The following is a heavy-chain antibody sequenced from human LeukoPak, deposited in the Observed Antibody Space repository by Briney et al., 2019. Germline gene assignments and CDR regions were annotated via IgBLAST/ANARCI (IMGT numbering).Heavy chain of an antibody. J-gene: IGHJ4*02. D-gene: IGHD2-2*01. CDR2: ISGSGSNT. V-gene: IGHV3-23*01. Sequence: GGSLRLSCAASGFTSRSYWMRWVRQAPGKGLEWVAAISGSGSNTYYADYVKGRFTISRDNSKNTLYLQMNSLRAEDTAVYYCAKDQEGSLVGMNDYWGQGTLVTVSS. CDR3: AKDQEGSLVGMNDY. CDR1: GFTSRSYW.